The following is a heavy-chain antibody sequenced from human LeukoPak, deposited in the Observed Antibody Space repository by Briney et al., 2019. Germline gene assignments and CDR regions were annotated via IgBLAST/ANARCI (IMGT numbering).Heavy chain of an antibody. J-gene: IGHJ4*02. Sequence: SETLSLTCTVSGGSISSSSYYWGWIRQPPGKGLDWIGRIYYSGSTYYNPSLKSRVTISVDTSKNQFSLKLSSVTAADTAVYYCARHGRLTVVVPAAMYYFDYWGQGTLVTVSS. D-gene: IGHD2-2*01. V-gene: IGHV4-39*01. CDR1: GGSISSSSYY. CDR3: ARHGRLTVVVPAAMYYFDY. CDR2: IYYSGST.